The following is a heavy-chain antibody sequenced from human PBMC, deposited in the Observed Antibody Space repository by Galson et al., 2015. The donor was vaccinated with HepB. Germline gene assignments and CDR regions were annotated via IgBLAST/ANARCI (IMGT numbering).Heavy chain of an antibody. CDR1: EYTFTSYA. D-gene: IGHD3-10*01. CDR2: NSAYNGNT. Sequence: SAKHSYQAAEYTFTSYAMSRGRPAPAQGLEWMGWNSAYNGNTNYAQKLQGRVTMTTDTSTSTAYMELRSLRSDDTAVYYCARDYREVRGVHNFDYWGQGTLVTVSS. CDR3: ARDYREVRGVHNFDY. V-gene: IGHV1-18*04. J-gene: IGHJ4*02.